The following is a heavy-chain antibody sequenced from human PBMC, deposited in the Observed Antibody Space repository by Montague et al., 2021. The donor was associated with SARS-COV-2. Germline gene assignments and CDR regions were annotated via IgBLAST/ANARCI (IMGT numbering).Heavy chain of an antibody. V-gene: IGHV4-61*08. Sequence: SETLSLTCTVSGGSISSGDYYWSWIRQPPGKGLEWIGYIYYSGSTXYNPSLKSRVTISVDTSKNQFSLKLSSVTAADTAVYYCARDSRTDFDWLFPDSGSYYYYMDVWGKGTTVTVSS. CDR3: ARDSRTDFDWLFPDSGSYYYYMDV. CDR2: IYYSGST. CDR1: GGSISSGDYY. J-gene: IGHJ6*03. D-gene: IGHD3-9*01.